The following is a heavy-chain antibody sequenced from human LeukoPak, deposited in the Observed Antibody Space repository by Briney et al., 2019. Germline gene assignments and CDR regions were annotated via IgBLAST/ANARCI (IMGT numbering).Heavy chain of an antibody. D-gene: IGHD5-12*01. CDR3: ARGEDIVATTLDY. J-gene: IGHJ4*02. V-gene: IGHV1-2*02. CDR1: GYTFTGYY. Sequence: ASVKVSCKASGYTFTGYYMHWVRQAPGQGLEWMGWINPNSGGTNYARKFQGRVTMTRDMSISTAYMELSRLRSDDTAVYYCARGEDIVATTLDYWGQGTLVTVSS. CDR2: INPNSGGT.